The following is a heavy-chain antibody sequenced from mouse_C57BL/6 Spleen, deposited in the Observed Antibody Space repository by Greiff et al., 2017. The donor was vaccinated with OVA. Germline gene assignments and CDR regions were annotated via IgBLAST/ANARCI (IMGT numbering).Heavy chain of an antibody. V-gene: IGHV1-7*01. CDR1: GYTFTSYW. CDR2: INPSSGYT. CDR3: ARDTTVVAPFLDY. Sequence: QVQLQQSGAELAKPGASVKLSCKASGYTFTSYWMHWVKQRPGQGLEWIGYINPSSGYTKYNQKFKDKATLTADKSSSTAYMQLSSLTYEDSAVYYCARDTTVVAPFLDYWGQGTTLTVSS. D-gene: IGHD1-1*01. J-gene: IGHJ2*01.